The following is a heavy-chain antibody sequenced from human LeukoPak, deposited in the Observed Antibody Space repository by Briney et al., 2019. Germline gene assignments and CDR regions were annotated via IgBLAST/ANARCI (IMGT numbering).Heavy chain of an antibody. D-gene: IGHD2-21*02. V-gene: IGHV3-48*01. CDR1: GFTFSGYS. CDR3: ARGRADYYFDY. J-gene: IGHJ4*02. CDR2: ISSGSSTI. Sequence: GESLRLSCAASGFTFSGYSMNWVRQAPGKGLEWVSYISSGSSTICYADSVRGRFTISRDNAKSSLYLQMNSLRAEDTAVYYCARGRADYYFDYWSQGTLVTVSS.